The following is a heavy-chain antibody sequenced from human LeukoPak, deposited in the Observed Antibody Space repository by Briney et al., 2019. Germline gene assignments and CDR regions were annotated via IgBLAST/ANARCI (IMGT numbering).Heavy chain of an antibody. CDR3: AILGPYDSSGYYYVDY. CDR2: INPNSGGT. V-gene: IGHV1-2*02. D-gene: IGHD3-22*01. Sequence: GASVKVSCKASGYTFTGYYMHWVRQAPGQGLEWMGWINPNSGGTNYAQKFQGRVTMTRDTSISTAYMELSRLRSDDTAVYYCAILGPYDSSGYYYVDYWGQGTLVTVSS. J-gene: IGHJ4*02. CDR1: GYTFTGYY.